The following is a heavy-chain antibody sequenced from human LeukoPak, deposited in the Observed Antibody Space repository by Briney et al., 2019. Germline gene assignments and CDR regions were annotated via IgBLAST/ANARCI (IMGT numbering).Heavy chain of an antibody. CDR1: GFTVSSNY. CDR3: ARAGLVGVYYYYMDV. D-gene: IGHD1-26*01. V-gene: IGHV3-30-3*01. J-gene: IGHJ6*03. Sequence: PGGSLRLSCAASGFTVSSNYMSWVRQAPGKGLEWVAVISYDGSNKYYADSVKGRSTISRDNSKNTLYLQMNSLRAEDTAVYYCARAGLVGVYYYYMDVWGKGTTVTVSS. CDR2: ISYDGSNK.